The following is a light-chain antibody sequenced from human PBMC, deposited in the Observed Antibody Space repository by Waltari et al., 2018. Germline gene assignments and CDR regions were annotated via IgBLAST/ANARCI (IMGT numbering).Light chain of an antibody. CDR3: HQYESAPLT. V-gene: IGKV4-1*01. J-gene: IGKJ4*01. CDR2: WAA. Sequence: DIVMTQSPGSLAVSLGERATINCKSSQSVLGSSNKKNYLAWLQQKPGHPPKVIIYWAATRASGVPDRFSGSGSGTEFALTINNLQAEDVAVYYCHQYESAPLTFGGGTRVEIK. CDR1: QSVLGSSNKKNY.